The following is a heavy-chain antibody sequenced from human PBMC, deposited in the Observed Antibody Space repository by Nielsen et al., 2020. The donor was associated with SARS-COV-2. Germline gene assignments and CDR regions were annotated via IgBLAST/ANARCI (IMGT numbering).Heavy chain of an antibody. CDR1: GSTFTNYA. V-gene: IGHV3-23*01. J-gene: IGHJ5*02. Sequence: GGSLRLSCAASGSTFTNYAMAWVRQAPGKGPEWVSGISDIGSSTYYADSVKGRFTISRDNSKNTLYLQMNSLRADDTAVYYCAEDRSDTTNWSWVVRLGRLGPWGQGTLVTVSS. CDR3: AEDRSDTTNWSWVVRLGRLGP. CDR2: ISDIGSST. D-gene: IGHD1-26*01.